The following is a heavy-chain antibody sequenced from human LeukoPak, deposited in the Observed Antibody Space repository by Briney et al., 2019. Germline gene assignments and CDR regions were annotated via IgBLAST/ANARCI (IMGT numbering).Heavy chain of an antibody. J-gene: IGHJ4*02. CDR2: IYYSGST. CDR3: ASLAAAGHDY. D-gene: IGHD6-13*01. V-gene: IGHV4-59*08. CDR1: GGSISSYY. Sequence: SETLSLTCTVSGGSISSYYWSWIRQPPGKGLEWIGYIYYSGSTNYNPSLKSRVTISVDTSKNQFSLKLSSVTAADTAVYYCASLAAAGHDYWGQGTLVTVSS.